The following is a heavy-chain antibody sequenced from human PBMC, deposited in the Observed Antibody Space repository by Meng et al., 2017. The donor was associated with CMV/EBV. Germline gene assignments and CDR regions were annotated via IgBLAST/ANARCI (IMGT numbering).Heavy chain of an antibody. Sequence: TLTASTTPLENPTPTLTLTCTFSGFSRSSSGVVVGWLRQPPGKALEWLSLIYWDDDKRYSPSLKSRLTITKDTSKNQVVLTMTNMDPVDTATYYCARGGLRGFDYWGQGTLVTVSS. CDR3: ARGGLRGFDY. CDR2: IYWDDDK. CDR1: GFSRSSSGVV. V-gene: IGHV2-5*02. J-gene: IGHJ4*02. D-gene: IGHD4-17*01.